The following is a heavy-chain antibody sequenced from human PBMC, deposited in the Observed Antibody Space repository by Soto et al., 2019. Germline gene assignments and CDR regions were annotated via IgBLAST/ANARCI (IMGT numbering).Heavy chain of an antibody. CDR1: GLTFSAYA. Sequence: QVQLVESGGGVVQPGGSLRLSCAASGLTFSAYAMHWVRQAPVKGLEWVAVISYDGRSNNYADSVKGRFTISRDNSTNTLYLQMNSLRDEGTAVYYCARGAVTTNYYYYGMDVWGRGTTVTVSS. J-gene: IGHJ6*02. CDR2: ISYDGRSN. V-gene: IGHV3-30-3*01. CDR3: ARGAVTTNYYYYGMDV. D-gene: IGHD4-17*01.